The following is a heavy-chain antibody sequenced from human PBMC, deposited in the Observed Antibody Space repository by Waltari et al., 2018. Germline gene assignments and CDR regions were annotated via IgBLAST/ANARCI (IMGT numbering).Heavy chain of an antibody. Sequence: EVQLVESGGGLVMPGGSLRLSCAASGFTFRNTWMSWVRQAPGKGLEWVGRIKSRSAGGTTYYTSPVKGRFTISRDDSQNTLHLQMNSLKTEDTAVYYCTTDRFDWGQGILVTVSS. CDR1: GFTFRNTW. V-gene: IGHV3-15*01. CDR2: IKSRSAGGTT. CDR3: TTDRFD. D-gene: IGHD3-16*01. J-gene: IGHJ4*02.